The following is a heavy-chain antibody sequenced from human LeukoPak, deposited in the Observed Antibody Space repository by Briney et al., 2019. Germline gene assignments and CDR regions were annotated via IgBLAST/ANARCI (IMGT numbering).Heavy chain of an antibody. D-gene: IGHD2-15*01. V-gene: IGHV1-18*01. J-gene: IGHJ4*02. CDR3: ARVAPLVVAATPFDY. CDR2: ISAYNGNT. Sequence: ASVKVSRKASGYSFTSYGISWVRQAPGQGLEWMGCISAYNGNTKYAQKLQGRVTMTTDTSTSTAYMELRSPRSAAQAALYCARVAPLVVAATPFDYWGQGTLVTVSS. CDR1: GYSFTSYG.